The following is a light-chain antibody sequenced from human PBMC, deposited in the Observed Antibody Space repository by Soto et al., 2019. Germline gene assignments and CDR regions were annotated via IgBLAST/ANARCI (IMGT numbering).Light chain of an antibody. CDR2: AAS. V-gene: IGKV3-20*01. CDR3: QHYGTSTRT. CDR1: QSVSATY. Sequence: EIVLTQSPGTLSLSPGESATLSCRATQSVSATYLAWYQQKPRQAPRLLIYAASSRATDIPDRFSGSGSGTDFTLAISRLEPEDFAVYWCQHYGTSTRTFGQGTKV. J-gene: IGKJ1*01.